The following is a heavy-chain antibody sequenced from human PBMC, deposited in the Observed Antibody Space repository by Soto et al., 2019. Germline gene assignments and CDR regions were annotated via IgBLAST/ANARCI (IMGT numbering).Heavy chain of an antibody. CDR3: ARGRGGSGSLTPRVDF. Sequence: EVQLLESGGGLVQPGGSLRLSCAASGFTFNNYAMTWVRQAPRKGLEWVSAISGGGDTTSYADSVKGRFTVSRDGSKNTLYLQMGSLRAEDTALYYCARGRGGSGSLTPRVDFWGQGTLGTVSS. J-gene: IGHJ4*02. V-gene: IGHV3-23*01. CDR2: ISGGGDTT. CDR1: GFTFNNYA. D-gene: IGHD3-10*01.